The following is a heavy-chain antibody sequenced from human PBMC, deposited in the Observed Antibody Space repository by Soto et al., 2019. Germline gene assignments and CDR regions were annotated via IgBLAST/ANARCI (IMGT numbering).Heavy chain of an antibody. CDR3: ARGAFWRSYQMSYYYFYMDV. CDR2: INAGNGNT. Sequence: QVQLVQSGAEVKKPGASVKVSCKASGYTFTTYAMHWVCQVPGQRLEWMGWINAGNGNTEYSQKFQGRVTITSDTSASTAYLEVSNLRSEDTAVYYCARGAFWRSYQMSYYYFYMDVWGKGTTVTVSS. CDR1: GYTFTTYA. V-gene: IGHV1-3*01. D-gene: IGHD3-3*01. J-gene: IGHJ6*03.